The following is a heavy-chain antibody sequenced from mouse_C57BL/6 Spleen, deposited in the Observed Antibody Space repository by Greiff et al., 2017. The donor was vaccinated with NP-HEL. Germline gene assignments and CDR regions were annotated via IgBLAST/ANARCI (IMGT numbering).Heavy chain of an antibody. V-gene: IGHV1-64*01. CDR2: IHPNSGST. J-gene: IGHJ4*01. CDR1: GYTFTSYR. D-gene: IGHD2-5*01. Sequence: QVQLQQPGAELVKPGASVKLSCKASGYTFTSYRMHWVKQRPGQGLEWIGMIHPNSGSTNYNEKFKSKATLTVDKSSSTAYMQLSSLTSEDSAVYYCARDYSNYEDYAMDYWGQGTSVTVSS. CDR3: ARDYSNYEDYAMDY.